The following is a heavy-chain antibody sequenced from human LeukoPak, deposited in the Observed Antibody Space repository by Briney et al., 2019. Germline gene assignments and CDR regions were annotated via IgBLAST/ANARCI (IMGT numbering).Heavy chain of an antibody. V-gene: IGHV3-49*04. D-gene: IGHD5-12*01. CDR2: IRNEAFGGTT. CDR1: DFTFGDYA. CDR3: TRGGIVATIGYGMDV. J-gene: IGHJ6*02. Sequence: PGRSLRLSCAASDFTFGDYALSWVRQAPGKGLEWVALIRNEAFGGTTEYAASVEGRFSISRDHSNAYLQMNSLQTEDTAVYYCTRGGIVATIGYGMDVWGQGTTVTVS.